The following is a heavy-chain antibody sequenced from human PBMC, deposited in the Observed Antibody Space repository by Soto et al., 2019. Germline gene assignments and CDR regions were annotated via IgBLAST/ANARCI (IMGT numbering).Heavy chain of an antibody. Sequence: SETLSLTCAVYGGSFSGYFWNWIRQTPGKGLEWIGKVNHNGRNNYNPSLKSRVTISLDMSKNQISLKLTSVTPADTAVYYCARGGSSDWQVAFDFWGQGTMVTVSS. CDR1: GGSFSGYF. CDR2: VNHNGRN. J-gene: IGHJ3*01. V-gene: IGHV4-34*01. D-gene: IGHD6-19*01. CDR3: ARGGSSDWQVAFDF.